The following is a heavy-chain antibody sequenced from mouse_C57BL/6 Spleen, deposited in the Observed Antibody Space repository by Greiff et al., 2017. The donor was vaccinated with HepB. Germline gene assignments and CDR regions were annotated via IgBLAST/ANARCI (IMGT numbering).Heavy chain of an antibody. CDR3: ARETRVYRVFDY. V-gene: IGHV1-69*01. CDR2: IDPFDSYT. Sequence: VQLQQPGAELVMPGASVKLSCKASGYTFTSYWMHWVKQRPGQGLEWIGEIDPFDSYTNYNQKFKGKSTLTVDKSSSTAYMQLGSLTSEDSAVYFCARETRVYRVFDYWGQGTTLTVSS. D-gene: IGHD2-14*01. J-gene: IGHJ2*01. CDR1: GYTFTSYW.